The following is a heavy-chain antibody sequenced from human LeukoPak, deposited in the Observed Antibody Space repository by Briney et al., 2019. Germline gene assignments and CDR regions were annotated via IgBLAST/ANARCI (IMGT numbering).Heavy chain of an antibody. CDR1: GGTFSSYA. V-gene: IGHV1-69*04. CDR3: ARDRSGSYTSFDY. Sequence: SVKVSCKASGGTFSSYAISWVRQAPGQGLEWMGRIIPILGIANYAQKFQGRVTITADKSTSTAYMELSSLRSEDTAVYYCARDRSGSYTSFDYWGQGTLVTVSS. CDR2: IIPILGIA. D-gene: IGHD3-10*01. J-gene: IGHJ4*02.